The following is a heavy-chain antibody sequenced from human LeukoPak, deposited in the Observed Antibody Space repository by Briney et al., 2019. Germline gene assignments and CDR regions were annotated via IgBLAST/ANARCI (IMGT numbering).Heavy chain of an antibody. V-gene: IGHV3-30*18. D-gene: IGHD2-21*02. CDR1: GFTFSSYA. J-gene: IGHJ4*02. CDR3: AKLPAGDYYFDY. CDR2: ISYDGSNK. Sequence: PGGSLRLSCAASGFTFSSYAMSWVRQAPGKGLEWVAVISYDGSNKYYADSVKGRFTISRDNSKNTLYLQMNSLRAEDTAVYYCAKLPAGDYYFDYWGQGTLVTVSS.